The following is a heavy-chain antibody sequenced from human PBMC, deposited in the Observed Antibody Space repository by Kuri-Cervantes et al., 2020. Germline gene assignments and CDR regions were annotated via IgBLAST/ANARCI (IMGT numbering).Heavy chain of an antibody. CDR2: ILYDGSNR. J-gene: IGHJ3*02. Sequence: GGSLRLSFAVSGFTFSSYCMHWVRQAPGKGLEWVAVILYDGSNRYYADSVKGRFTISRENSKNSLYLQMNSLRTEDTALYYCANLYYGSGSPDDAFDIWGQGTMVTVSS. V-gene: IGHV3-33*03. D-gene: IGHD3-10*01. CDR1: GFTFSSYC. CDR3: ANLYYGSGSPDDAFDI.